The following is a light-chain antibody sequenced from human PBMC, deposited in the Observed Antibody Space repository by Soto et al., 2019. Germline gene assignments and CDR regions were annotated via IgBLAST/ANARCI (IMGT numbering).Light chain of an antibody. CDR3: SSLTASSTYV. CDR2: EVS. V-gene: IGLV2-14*01. Sequence: QSVLTQPASVSGSPGQSITISCTGTSSDVGAYNYVSWYQQHPGKAPKLMIYEVSNRPSGVSNGFSGSKSANTASLTISGLQAEYEADYYCSSLTASSTYVFGTGTKVTVL. J-gene: IGLJ1*01. CDR1: SSDVGAYNY.